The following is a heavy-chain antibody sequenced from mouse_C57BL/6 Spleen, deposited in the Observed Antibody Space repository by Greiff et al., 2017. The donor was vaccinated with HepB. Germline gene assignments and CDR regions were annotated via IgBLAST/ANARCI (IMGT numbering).Heavy chain of an antibody. CDR3: ARSGLYDYVAMDY. J-gene: IGHJ4*01. CDR1: GYAFTNYL. Sequence: QVQLQHSGAELVRPGTSVKVSCKASGYAFTNYLIEWVKQRPGQGLEWIGVINPGSGGTNYNEKFKGKATLTADKSSITAYMQLSSLTSEDSAVYFCARSGLYDYVAMDYWGQGTSVTVSS. CDR2: INPGSGGT. V-gene: IGHV1-54*01. D-gene: IGHD1-1*01.